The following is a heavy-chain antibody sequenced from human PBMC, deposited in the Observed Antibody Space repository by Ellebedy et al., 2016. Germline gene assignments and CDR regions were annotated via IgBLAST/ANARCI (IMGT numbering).Heavy chain of an antibody. CDR2: IYTSGST. Sequence: SETLSLXXTVSGGSISSSSYYWGWIRQPPGKGLEWIGSIYTSGSTNYNPSLKSRVTISVDTSKNQFSLKLSSVTAADTAVYYCAGGIDGVGYWGQGTLVTVSS. CDR3: AGGIDGVGY. J-gene: IGHJ4*02. V-gene: IGHV4-39*07. D-gene: IGHD5-24*01. CDR1: GGSISSSSYY.